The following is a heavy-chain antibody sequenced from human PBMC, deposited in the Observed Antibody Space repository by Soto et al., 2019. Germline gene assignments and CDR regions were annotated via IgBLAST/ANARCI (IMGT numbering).Heavy chain of an antibody. CDR2: IRSKAYGGTT. V-gene: IGHV3-49*04. J-gene: IGHJ6*02. D-gene: IGHD3-10*01. CDR3: TRGLQLLWFGSEGGMDV. CDR1: GFTFSDYY. Sequence: PGGSLRLSCAASGFTFSDYYLTRVRQAPGEGPEWVGFIRSKAYGGTTEYAASVKARFTISRDDSKSIAYLQMNSMKTEDTAVYYCTRGLQLLWFGSEGGMDVWGQGTTVTVSS.